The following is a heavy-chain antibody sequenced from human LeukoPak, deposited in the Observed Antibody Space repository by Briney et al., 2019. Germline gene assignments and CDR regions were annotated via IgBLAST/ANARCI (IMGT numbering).Heavy chain of an antibody. D-gene: IGHD3-10*01. CDR3: ARVGLPYGYYYYGMDV. Sequence: PGGSLRLSCAASGFTFSSYSMNWVRQAPGKGLEWVSYISSSSSTIYYADSVKGRFTISRDNAKNSLYLQMNSLRAEDTAVYYCARVGLPYGYYYYGMDVWGQGTTVTVSS. CDR1: GFTFSSYS. J-gene: IGHJ6*02. V-gene: IGHV3-48*01. CDR2: ISSSSSTI.